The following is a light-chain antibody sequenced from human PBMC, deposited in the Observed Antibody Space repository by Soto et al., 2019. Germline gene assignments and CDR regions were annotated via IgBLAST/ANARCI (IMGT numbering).Light chain of an antibody. CDR1: QSISTY. CDR2: AAS. V-gene: IGKV1-39*01. Sequence: DIQMTQSPSSLSASIGVSVTITCRASQSISTYLNWYHHKPGKAPKLLIYAASSLQSGVPSRFSGSGSGTDFTLTISSLQPEDFATYYCQQSYSTPPTFGQGTKVEIK. J-gene: IGKJ1*01. CDR3: QQSYSTPPT.